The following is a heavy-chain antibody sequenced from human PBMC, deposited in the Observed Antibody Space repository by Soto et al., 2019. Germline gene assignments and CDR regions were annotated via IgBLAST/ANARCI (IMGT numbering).Heavy chain of an antibody. V-gene: IGHV1-2*02. D-gene: IGHD1-26*01. J-gene: IGHJ5*02. Sequence: ASVKVSCKASGYTFTDYYMHWVRQAPGQGLEWMGWINPNNGGTNYAQNFQGRVTMTRDTSISTAYMELGRLRSDDTAVYYCAKGSMVGTIYNFFEPWGQGALVSVSS. CDR2: INPNNGGT. CDR1: GYTFTDYY. CDR3: AKGSMVGTIYNFFEP.